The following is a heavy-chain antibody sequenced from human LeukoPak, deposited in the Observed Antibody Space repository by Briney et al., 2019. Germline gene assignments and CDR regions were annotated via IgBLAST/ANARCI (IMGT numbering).Heavy chain of an antibody. J-gene: IGHJ4*02. CDR3: AKSPRDSGYEGEGY. CDR1: RFTFSSYG. D-gene: IGHD5-12*01. Sequence: RGSLRLSCAASRFTFSSYGMHWVRQAPGKGLEWVATISYDGYNKYYGDSVKGRFTSSRDNSKNTLYLQMNSLRTEDTAVYYCAKSPRDSGYEGEGYWGQGTLVTVSS. CDR2: ISYDGYNK. V-gene: IGHV3-30*18.